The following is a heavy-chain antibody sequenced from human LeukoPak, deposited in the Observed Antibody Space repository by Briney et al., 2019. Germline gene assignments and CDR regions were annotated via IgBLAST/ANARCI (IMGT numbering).Heavy chain of an antibody. V-gene: IGHV4-34*01. Sequence: GSLRLSCAASGFTFSSYAMSWIRQPPGKGLEWIGEINHSGSTNYNPSLKSRVTISVDTSKNRFSLKLSSVTAADTAVYYCARGGGSFAVDYWGQGTLVTVSS. D-gene: IGHD1-26*01. J-gene: IGHJ4*02. CDR1: GFTFSSYA. CDR3: ARGGGSFAVDY. CDR2: INHSGST.